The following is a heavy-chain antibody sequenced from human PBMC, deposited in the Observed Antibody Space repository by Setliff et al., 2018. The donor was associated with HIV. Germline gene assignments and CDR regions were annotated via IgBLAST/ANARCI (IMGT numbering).Heavy chain of an antibody. D-gene: IGHD2-2*03. V-gene: IGHV4-39*07. J-gene: IGHJ6*02. CDR2: IHSSGST. Sequence: TSETLSLTCTVSGDSIISSRNFWGWIRQPPGKGLEWIGNIHSSGSTYYNPSLKSRVTISVAPSKNQFSLKLNSVNAADTAVYYCARVGYCSSTSCYGGMDVWGQGTTVTVSS. CDR3: ARVGYCSSTSCYGGMDV. CDR1: GDSIISSRNF.